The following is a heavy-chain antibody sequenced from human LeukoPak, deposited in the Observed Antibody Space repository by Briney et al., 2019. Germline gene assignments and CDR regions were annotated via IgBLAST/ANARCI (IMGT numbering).Heavy chain of an antibody. J-gene: IGHJ6*03. Sequence: GGSLRLSCAVSGFTFSNAWMSWVRQAPGKGLEWVGRIKSKTDGGTTDYAAPVKGRFTISRDDSKNTLYLQMNSLKTEDTAVYYCTTDIVVVPAADYYYYMDVWGKGTRVTVS. CDR2: IKSKTDGGTT. V-gene: IGHV3-15*01. D-gene: IGHD2-2*01. CDR3: TTDIVVVPAADYYYYMDV. CDR1: GFTFSNAW.